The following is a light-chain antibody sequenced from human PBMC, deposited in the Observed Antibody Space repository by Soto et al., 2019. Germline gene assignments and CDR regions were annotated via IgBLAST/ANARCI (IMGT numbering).Light chain of an antibody. J-gene: IGKJ1*01. CDR2: GAS. CDR3: QQYGSSPGT. V-gene: IGKV3-20*01. Sequence: EIVLTQSPGTLSLSPGERATLSCRPSQSVSSSYLAWYQQKPGQAPRLLIYGASSRATGIQDRFSGSGSGTDFTLTISRLEPEDFAVYYCQQYGSSPGTFGQGTKVEIK. CDR1: QSVSSSY.